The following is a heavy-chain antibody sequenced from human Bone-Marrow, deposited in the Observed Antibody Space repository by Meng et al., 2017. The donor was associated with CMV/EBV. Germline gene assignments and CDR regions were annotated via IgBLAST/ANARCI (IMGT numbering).Heavy chain of an antibody. CDR3: ARDQGPNSSSWYERKLITYYFDY. Sequence: GSLRLSCAVYGGSFSGYYWSWIRQPPGKGLEWIGEINHSGSTNYNPSLKSRVTISVDTSKNQFSLKLSSVTAADTAVYYCARDQGPNSSSWYERKLITYYFDYWGQGTLVTVSS. J-gene: IGHJ4*02. CDR2: INHSGST. D-gene: IGHD6-13*01. V-gene: IGHV4-34*01. CDR1: GGSFSGYY.